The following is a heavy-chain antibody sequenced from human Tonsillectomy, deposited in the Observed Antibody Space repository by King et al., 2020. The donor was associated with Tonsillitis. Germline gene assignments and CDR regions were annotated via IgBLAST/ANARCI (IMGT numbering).Heavy chain of an antibody. Sequence: VQLQQWGAGLLKPSETLSLTCAVYGGSFSGYYWSWVRQPPGKGLEWIGEINHSGSTNYNPSLKSRVTISVDTSKNQFSLKLSSVPAADTAGYYCARVDIVVVPAALSYFDLWGRGTLVTVSS. J-gene: IGHJ2*01. CDR2: INHSGST. D-gene: IGHD2-2*01. CDR3: ARVDIVVVPAALSYFDL. V-gene: IGHV4-34*01. CDR1: GGSFSGYY.